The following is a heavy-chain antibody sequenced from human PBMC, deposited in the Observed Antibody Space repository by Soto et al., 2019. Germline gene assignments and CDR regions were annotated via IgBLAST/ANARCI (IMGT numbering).Heavy chain of an antibody. CDR1: GLTVRSSY. Sequence: EVQLVESGGGLVQPGGSLRLSCAASGLTVRSSYMSWARQAPGTGLEWVSVSYSGGSTYYAESVKGRFTISRDNSKNTLYLQMNYLRAGDSAVYCCARGVGGSVGIHWYYYMDVWGKGTTVTVSS. CDR2: SYSGGST. D-gene: IGHD2-15*01. J-gene: IGHJ6*03. CDR3: ARGVGGSVGIHWYYYMDV. V-gene: IGHV3-66*01.